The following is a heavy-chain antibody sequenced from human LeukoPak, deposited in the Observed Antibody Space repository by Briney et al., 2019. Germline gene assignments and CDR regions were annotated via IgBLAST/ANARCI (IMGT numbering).Heavy chain of an antibody. V-gene: IGHV3-23*01. CDR1: GFTFSSYG. CDR2: ISGSDGST. CDR3: AKGDMVRGVINAIDY. Sequence: GGSLRLSCAASGFTFSSYGMSWVRQAPGKGLEWVSAISGSDGSTYYADSVKGRFTISRDNSKNTLYLQMNSLRAEDTAVYYCAKGDMVRGVINAIDYWGQGTLVTVSS. D-gene: IGHD3-10*01. J-gene: IGHJ4*02.